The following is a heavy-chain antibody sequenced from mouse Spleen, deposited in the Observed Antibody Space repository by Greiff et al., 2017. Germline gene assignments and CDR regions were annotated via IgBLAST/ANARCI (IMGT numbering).Heavy chain of an antibody. Sequence: VQLKQSGPVLVKPGASVKMSCKASGYTFTDYYMNWVKQSHGKSLEWIGVINPYNGGTSYNQKFKGKATLTVDKSSSTAYMELNSLTSEDSAVYYCARGGDGLFAYWGQGTLVTVSA. CDR1: GYTFTDYY. J-gene: IGHJ3*01. CDR2: INPYNGGT. V-gene: IGHV1-19*01. D-gene: IGHD1-2*01. CDR3: ARGGDGLFAY.